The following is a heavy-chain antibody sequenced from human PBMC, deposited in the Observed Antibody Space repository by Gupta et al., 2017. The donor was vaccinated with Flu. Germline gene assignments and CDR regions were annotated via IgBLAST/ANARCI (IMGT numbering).Heavy chain of an antibody. D-gene: IGHD4-23*01. V-gene: IGHV3-33*01. CDR1: GITFRSAG. J-gene: IGHJ6*02. CDR3: ARWKVYYGGTPGAYGMDV. CDR2: IWYDGSNK. Sequence: VQLVESGGVVVQPGRSLRLSCAASGITFRSAGMHWVRQAPGKGLEWVAVIWYDGSNKYYADPVKGRFTISRDKSKNTLYLQMNSVRAEDTAVYYCARWKVYYGGTPGAYGMDVWGQGTTVTVS.